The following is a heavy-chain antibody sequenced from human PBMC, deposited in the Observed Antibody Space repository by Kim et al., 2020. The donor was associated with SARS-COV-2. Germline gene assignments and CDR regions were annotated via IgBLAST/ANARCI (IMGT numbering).Heavy chain of an antibody. J-gene: IGHJ4*02. CDR3: VRLGGDAHDYYQYYDY. D-gene: IGHD2-21*01. CDR2: ITATGATT. Sequence: GGSLRLSCAASGFNFDNYALNWVRQAPGRGLEWVSSITATGATTYYADSVRGRFTVSRDSSEKTLSLHMHSLRVEDTALYYCVRLGGDAHDYYQYYDYWGQGTLVTVSS. CDR1: GFNFDNYA. V-gene: IGHV3-23*01.